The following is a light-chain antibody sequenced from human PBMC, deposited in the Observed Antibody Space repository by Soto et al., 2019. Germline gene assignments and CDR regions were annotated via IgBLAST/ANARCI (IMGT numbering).Light chain of an antibody. CDR2: EVT. J-gene: IGLJ1*01. Sequence: HPASGSGAALEGSRISCTRTSGDIGTYNLVFWYQQHPGKAPKLRISEVTKRPSGVSDRFSGSKSGDTASLTISGLRTEDEADYYCCSFAGSGPGVFGTGTKVTVL. V-gene: IGLV2-23*02. CDR3: CSFAGSGPGV. CDR1: SGDIGTYNL.